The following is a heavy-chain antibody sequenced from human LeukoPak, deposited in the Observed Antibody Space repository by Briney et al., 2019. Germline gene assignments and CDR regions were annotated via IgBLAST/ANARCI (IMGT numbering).Heavy chain of an antibody. CDR3: TRISSSTAALYYHYMDV. CDR1: GFTFGDNP. J-gene: IGHJ6*03. CDR2: IRSDRYGGTS. Sequence: GGSLRLSCTASGFTFGDNPLNWVRQAPGKGLEWVGLIRSDRYGGTSEYVASVNGRFSISRDDSRNILYLEMNSLRNEDTAVYFCTRISSSTAALYYHYMDVWGKGIPATVSS. V-gene: IGHV3-49*04. D-gene: IGHD6-6*01.